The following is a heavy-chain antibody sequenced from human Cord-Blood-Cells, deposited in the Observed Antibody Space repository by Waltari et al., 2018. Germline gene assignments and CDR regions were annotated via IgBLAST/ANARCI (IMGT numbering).Heavy chain of an antibody. J-gene: IGHJ5*02. CDR3: ARDRSIDIVATNWFDP. CDR1: GGTFSSYA. V-gene: IGHV1-69*01. Sequence: QVQLVQSGAEVKKPGSSVKVSCQASGGTFSSYAISWVRQAPGQGLEWMGGIIPIFGTANYAQKFQGRVTITADESTSTAYMELSSLRSEDTAVYYCARDRSIDIVATNWFDPWGQGTLVTVSS. CDR2: IIPIFGTA. D-gene: IGHD5-12*01.